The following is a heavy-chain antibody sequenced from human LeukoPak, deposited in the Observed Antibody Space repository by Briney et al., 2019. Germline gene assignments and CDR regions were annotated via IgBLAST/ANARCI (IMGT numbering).Heavy chain of an antibody. CDR3: ARDKSQWELLESYYGMDV. CDR1: GFTFSSYA. D-gene: IGHD1-26*01. J-gene: IGHJ6*02. CDR2: ISSSSSYI. Sequence: GGSLRLSCAASGFTFSSYAMSWVRQAPGKGLEWVSSISSSSSYIYYADSVKGRFTTSRDNAKNSLYLQMNSLRAEDTAVYHCARDKSQWELLESYYGMDVWGQGTTVTVSS. V-gene: IGHV3-21*01.